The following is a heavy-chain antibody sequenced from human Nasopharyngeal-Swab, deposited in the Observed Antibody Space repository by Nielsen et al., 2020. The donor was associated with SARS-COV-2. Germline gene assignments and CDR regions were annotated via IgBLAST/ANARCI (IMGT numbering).Heavy chain of an antibody. CDR1: GFTFSAYA. Sequence: GGSLRLSCAASGFTFSAYAMHWVRQVPGEGLEWVAVISFDGSNKYYADSVKGRFTISRDNSKNTLYLQMDSLRAEDTAVFYCVRVYSASYLGAFDIWGQGTMVTVSS. CDR2: ISFDGSNK. J-gene: IGHJ3*02. D-gene: IGHD1-26*01. CDR3: VRVYSASYLGAFDI. V-gene: IGHV3-30-3*01.